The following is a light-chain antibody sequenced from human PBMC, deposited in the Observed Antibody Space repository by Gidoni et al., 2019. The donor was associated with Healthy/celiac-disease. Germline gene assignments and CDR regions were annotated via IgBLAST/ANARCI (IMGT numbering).Light chain of an antibody. CDR1: RSNIGSTY. CDR3: AAWDDSLSGWV. CDR2: RNN. J-gene: IGLJ3*02. V-gene: IGLV1-47*01. Sequence: QSVLTQPPSASGTPGQRVTISCSGSRSNIGSTYVYVYQQLPGTAPTLLIYRNNQRPSVVPDRFSGSKSGTSASLAISGLRSEDEADYYCAAWDDSLSGWVFGGGTKLTVL.